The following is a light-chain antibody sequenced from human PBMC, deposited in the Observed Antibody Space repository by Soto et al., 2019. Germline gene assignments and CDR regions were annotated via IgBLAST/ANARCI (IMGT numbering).Light chain of an antibody. CDR2: AAS. J-gene: IGKJ4*01. Sequence: AITVTQSPSSLSASVGDRVTITCRASQAIRNDLGWFQQKPGKAPKLLIYAASYLQSGVPSRFSGSGSGTDFILTISSLQPEDFATYFCLQEYTYPLTFGGGTRVEIK. V-gene: IGKV1-6*01. CDR3: LQEYTYPLT. CDR1: QAIRND.